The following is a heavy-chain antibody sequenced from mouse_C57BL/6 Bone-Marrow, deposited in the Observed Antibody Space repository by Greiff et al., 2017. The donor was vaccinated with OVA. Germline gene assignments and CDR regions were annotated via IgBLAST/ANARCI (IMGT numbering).Heavy chain of an antibody. CDR1: GYTFTDYY. V-gene: IGHV1-75*01. D-gene: IGHD2-10*02. J-gene: IGHJ4*01. CDR3: ARRVYSMDYAMDY. Sequence: VKLVESGPELVKPGASVKISCKASGYTFTDYYINWVKQRPGQGLEWIGWIFPGSGSTYYNEKFKGKATLTVDKSSSTAYMLLSSLTSEGSAVYFCARRVYSMDYAMDYWGQGTSVTVSS. CDR2: IFPGSGST.